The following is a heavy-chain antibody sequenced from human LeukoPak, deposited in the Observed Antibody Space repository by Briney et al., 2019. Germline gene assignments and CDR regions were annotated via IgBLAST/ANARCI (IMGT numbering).Heavy chain of an antibody. Sequence: PSETLSLTCTVSGGSISSYYWSWIRQPPGKGLEWIGYIYYSGSTNYNPSLKSRVTISVDTSKNQFSLKLSSVTAADTAVYYCARGACSGGSCYEFDYWGQGTLVTVSS. CDR1: GGSISSYY. J-gene: IGHJ4*02. D-gene: IGHD2-15*01. CDR3: ARGACSGGSCYEFDY. V-gene: IGHV4-59*12. CDR2: IYYSGST.